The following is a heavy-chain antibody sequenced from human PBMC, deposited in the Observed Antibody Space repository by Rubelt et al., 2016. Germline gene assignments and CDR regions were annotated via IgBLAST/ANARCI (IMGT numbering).Heavy chain of an antibody. J-gene: IGHJ6*02. CDR2: MNPNSGNT. CDR3: AGLSSTIFGVVVYYYGMDV. V-gene: IGHV1-8*01. CDR1: GYTFTSYD. D-gene: IGHD3-3*01. Sequence: QVQLVQSGAEVKKPGASVKVSCKASGYTFTSYDINWVRQATGQGLEWMGWMNPNSGNTGYAQKFQGRVTMTRNTSISTAYMELGSLRAEETAGYYWAGLSSTIFGVVVYYYGMDVWGQGTTVTVSS.